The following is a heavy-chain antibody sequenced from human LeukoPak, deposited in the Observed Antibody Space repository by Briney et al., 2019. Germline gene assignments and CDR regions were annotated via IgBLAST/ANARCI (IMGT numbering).Heavy chain of an antibody. CDR2: IYYSGST. V-gene: IGHV4-39*01. D-gene: IGHD2-15*01. J-gene: IGHJ5*02. Sequence: SETLSLTCTVSGGSISSSSYYWGWIRQPPGKGLEWIGSIYYSGSTYYNPSLKSRVTISVDTSKNQFSLKLSSVTAADTAVYYCATHVVVAANNVWFDPWGQGTLVTVPS. CDR1: GGSISSSSYY. CDR3: ATHVVVAANNVWFDP.